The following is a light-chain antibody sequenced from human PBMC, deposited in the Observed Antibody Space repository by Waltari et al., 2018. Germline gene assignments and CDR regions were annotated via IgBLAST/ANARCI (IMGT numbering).Light chain of an antibody. CDR1: LVHRDGKTY. J-gene: IGKJ1*01. V-gene: IGKV2-30*02. CDR2: KVF. CDR3: MQATQWPLT. Sequence: LVHRDGKTYLNWFHQRPGQAPRRLIYKVFDRESGVPDRFSGSGSGNDFTLKISRVEAEDVGTYYCMQATQWPLTFGQGTKVEIK.